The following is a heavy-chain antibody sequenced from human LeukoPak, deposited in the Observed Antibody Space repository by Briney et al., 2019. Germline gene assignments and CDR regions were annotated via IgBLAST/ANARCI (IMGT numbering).Heavy chain of an antibody. D-gene: IGHD6-13*01. V-gene: IGHV3-53*01. CDR2: MYSGGDT. CDR1: GFTVSDNY. J-gene: IGHJ5*02. Sequence: GGSLRPSCAASGFTVSDNYMSWVRQAPGKGLEWVSVMYSGGDTYYANSVKGRFTFSRDISKNTLYLQMNDLRTEDTAMYYCARDAPQVPAAGVLASWGQGTLVIVSS. CDR3: ARDAPQVPAAGVLAS.